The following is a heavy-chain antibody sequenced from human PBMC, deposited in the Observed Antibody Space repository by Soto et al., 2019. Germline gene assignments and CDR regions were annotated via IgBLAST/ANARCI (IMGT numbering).Heavy chain of an antibody. CDR2: ISYDGSNK. Sequence: GGSLRLSCAASGFTFSSYGMHWVRQAPGKGLEWVAVISYDGSNKYYADSVKGRFTISRDNSKNTLYLQMNSLRAEDTAVYYCAKVGQRFLEWLHFDYWGQGTLVTVSS. V-gene: IGHV3-30*18. D-gene: IGHD3-3*01. J-gene: IGHJ4*02. CDR1: GFTFSSYG. CDR3: AKVGQRFLEWLHFDY.